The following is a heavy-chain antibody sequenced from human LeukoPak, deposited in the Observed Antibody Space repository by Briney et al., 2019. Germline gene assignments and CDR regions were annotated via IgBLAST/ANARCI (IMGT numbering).Heavy chain of an antibody. J-gene: IGHJ3*02. Sequence: ASVKVSCKASGGTFSSYAISWVRQAPGQGLEWMGGIIPIFGTANYAQKFQGRVTITADKSTSTAYMELSSLRSEDTAVYYCASSYGDYVFDAFDIRGQGTMVTVSS. CDR1: GGTFSSYA. D-gene: IGHD4-17*01. CDR3: ASSYGDYVFDAFDI. V-gene: IGHV1-69*06. CDR2: IIPIFGTA.